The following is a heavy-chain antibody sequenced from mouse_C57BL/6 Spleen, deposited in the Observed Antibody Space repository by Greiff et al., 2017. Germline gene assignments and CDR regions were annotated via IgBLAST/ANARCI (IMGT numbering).Heavy chain of an antibody. CDR3: ARGYYGSRDY. V-gene: IGHV1-55*01. J-gene: IGHJ2*01. CDR1: GYTFTSYW. D-gene: IGHD1-1*01. CDR2: IYPGSGST. Sequence: QVQLQQSGAELVKPGASVKMSCKASGYTFTSYWITWVKQRPGQGLEWIGEIYPGSGSTNYNEKFKSKATRTVDTSSSTAYVQLSSLTSEDSAVYYCARGYYGSRDYWGQGTTLTVSS.